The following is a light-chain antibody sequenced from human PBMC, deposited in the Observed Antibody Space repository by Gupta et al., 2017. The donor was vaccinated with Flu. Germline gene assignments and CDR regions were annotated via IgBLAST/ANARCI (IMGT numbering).Light chain of an antibody. CDR3: QQLNRYPRT. J-gene: IGKJ2*01. CDR2: AAS. Sequence: DIQLTQSPSFLSASVGDRVTITCRASQGISSYLAWYQQKPGKAPKLLIYAASTLQSGVPSRLSGSGSGTEFTLTISSLQPEDFATYYCQQLNRYPRTFGQGTKLEIK. CDR1: QGISSY. V-gene: IGKV1-9*01.